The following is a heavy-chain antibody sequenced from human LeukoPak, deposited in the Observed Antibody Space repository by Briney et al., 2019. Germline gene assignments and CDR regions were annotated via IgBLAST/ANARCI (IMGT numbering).Heavy chain of an antibody. Sequence: SETLYLTCTVSGGSISSYYWSWIRQPPGKGLEWIGYIYTSGSTNYNPSLKSRVTISVDTSKNQFSLKLSSVTAADTAVYYCARHRVYGHFDYWGQGTLVTVSS. V-gene: IGHV4-4*09. J-gene: IGHJ4*02. D-gene: IGHD2-8*01. CDR1: GGSISSYY. CDR3: ARHRVYGHFDY. CDR2: IYTSGST.